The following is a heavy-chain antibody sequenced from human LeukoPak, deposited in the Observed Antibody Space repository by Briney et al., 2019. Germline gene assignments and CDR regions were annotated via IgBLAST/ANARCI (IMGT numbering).Heavy chain of an antibody. Sequence: SETLSLTYTVSGGSISSYYWSWIRQPAGKGLEWIGRIYTSGSTNYNPSLKSRVTMSVDTSKNQFSLKLSSVTAADTAVYYCARDLYSSSWYSYYYYYYYMDVWGKGTTVTVSS. J-gene: IGHJ6*03. CDR3: ARDLYSSSWYSYYYYYYYMDV. V-gene: IGHV4-4*07. CDR2: IYTSGST. CDR1: GGSISSYY. D-gene: IGHD6-13*01.